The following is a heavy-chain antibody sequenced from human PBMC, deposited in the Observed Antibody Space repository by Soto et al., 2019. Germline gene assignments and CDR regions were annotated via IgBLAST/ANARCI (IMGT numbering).Heavy chain of an antibody. J-gene: IGHJ4*02. CDR1: GGSISSYY. V-gene: IGHV4-59*01. CDR2: IYNSGST. Sequence: SETLSLTCTVSGGSISSYYWSCIRQPPGKGLEWIGNIYNSGSTNYNPSLKSRVTISLDTSKNQFSLKLSSVTAADTAVYHGAGYPDTAMALQGYWGQGTMVTVSS. CDR3: AGYPDTAMALQGY. D-gene: IGHD5-18*01.